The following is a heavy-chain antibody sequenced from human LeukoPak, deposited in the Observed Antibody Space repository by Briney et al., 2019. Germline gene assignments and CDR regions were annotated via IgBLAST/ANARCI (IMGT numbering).Heavy chain of an antibody. CDR3: ARGAISSDGFDL. J-gene: IGHJ3*01. V-gene: IGHV1-18*01. CDR1: GYTFTSYH. CDR2: IRPDNGNT. D-gene: IGHD3-3*01. Sequence: ASVTVSCTSSGYTFTSYHFSWVRQAPGQGLEWMGWIRPDNGNTNYAQKFQGRLTMTTETSTTTAYMELRSLSSDDTAVYYCARGAISSDGFDLWGQGTMVTVSS.